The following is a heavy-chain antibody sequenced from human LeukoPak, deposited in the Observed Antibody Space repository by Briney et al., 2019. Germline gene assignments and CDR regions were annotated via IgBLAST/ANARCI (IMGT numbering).Heavy chain of an antibody. V-gene: IGHV1-2*02. D-gene: IGHD6-13*01. J-gene: IGHJ4*02. CDR1: GYTFTGYY. CDR3: ARGSVGIQQLPPLYYFDY. CDR2: INPNSGGT. Sequence: ASVKVSCKASGYTFTGYYMHWVRQAPGQGLEWMGWINPNSGGTNYAQKFQGRVTMTRDTSISTAYMELSRLRSDDTAVYYCARGSVGIQQLPPLYYFDYWGQGTLVTVSS.